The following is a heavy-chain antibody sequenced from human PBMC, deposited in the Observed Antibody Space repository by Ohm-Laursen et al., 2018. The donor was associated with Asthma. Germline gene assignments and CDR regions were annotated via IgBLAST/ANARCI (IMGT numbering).Heavy chain of an antibody. CDR2: IYYSELT. J-gene: IGHJ4*02. CDR3: ARGAFYYESTGYYFFDH. CDR1: GDSINSGNNY. D-gene: IGHD3-22*01. Sequence: TLSLTCTVSGDSINSGNNYWSWIRQHPGKGLEWIGYIYYSELTYSNPPLRSRVIISVDTSKNQFSLNLTSVTAADTAVYYCARGAFYYESTGYYFFDHWGQGALVTVSS. V-gene: IGHV4-31*03.